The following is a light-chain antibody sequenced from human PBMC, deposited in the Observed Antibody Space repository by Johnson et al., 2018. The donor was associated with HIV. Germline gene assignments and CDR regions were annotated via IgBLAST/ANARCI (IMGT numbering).Light chain of an antibody. V-gene: IGLV1-51*02. CDR1: SSTIGNNY. CDR3: GALHTSLSAGGV. Sequence: QSMLTQPPSVSAAPGQKVTISCSGSSSTIGNNYISWYQLLPGTPPKLLIFKNNERPSGIPDRFSGPKSGTSATPVITGPQTDKEADYYCGALHTSLSAGGVFGTGTKVTVL. CDR2: KNN. J-gene: IGLJ1*01.